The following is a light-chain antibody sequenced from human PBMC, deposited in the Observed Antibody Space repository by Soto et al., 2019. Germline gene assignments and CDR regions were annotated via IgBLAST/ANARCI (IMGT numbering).Light chain of an antibody. CDR2: LGS. V-gene: IGKV2-28*01. Sequence: DIVMTQSPLSLPVTPGEPVSISCRSSQSLLHSNGYNYLGWYLQKPGQSPQLLIYLGSNRASGVADRFSGSGSGTDFTLKISRVEAEDVAVYYCMQALQTPITFGQGTRLEIK. CDR3: MQALQTPIT. CDR1: QSLLHSNGYNY. J-gene: IGKJ5*01.